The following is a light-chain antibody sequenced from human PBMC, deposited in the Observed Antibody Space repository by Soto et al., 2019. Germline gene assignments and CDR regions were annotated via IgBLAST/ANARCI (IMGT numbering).Light chain of an antibody. CDR2: DVT. CDR1: SSDVGDNNY. V-gene: IGLV2-14*01. Sequence: QSALTQPASVSGSPGQSITISCTGTSSDVGDNNYVSWYQQHPGKPPKLMIYDVTHRPSGISNRCSGSKSGNTASLTISGLQAEDEADYYCSSYTRSSTLYVFGTGTKLTVL. CDR3: SSYTRSSTLYV. J-gene: IGLJ1*01.